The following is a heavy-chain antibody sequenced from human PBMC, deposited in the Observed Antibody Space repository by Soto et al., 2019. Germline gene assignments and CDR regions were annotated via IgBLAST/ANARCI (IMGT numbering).Heavy chain of an antibody. V-gene: IGHV1-18*04. CDR1: ASTFTGYT. CDR3: ARGTVTSGRWFGP. J-gene: IGHJ5*02. D-gene: IGHD4-17*01. CDR2: ISTFNGNT. Sequence: QVHLVQSGTEVKEPGASVKVSCKASASTFTGYTINWVRQAPGQGLVWMGWISTFNGNTKYVGNFEGRVTMTPNTTTTTAYMELTSLTFDDTAVYFCARGTVTSGRWFGPWGQGTLVSVSS.